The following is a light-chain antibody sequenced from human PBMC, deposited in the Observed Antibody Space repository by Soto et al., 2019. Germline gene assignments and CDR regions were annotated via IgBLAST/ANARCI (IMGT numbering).Light chain of an antibody. J-gene: IGLJ3*02. CDR2: VGAGGIVG. V-gene: IGLV9-49*01. CDR1: SGYSNYK. CDR3: GADHGSGSNFVWV. Sequence: QPVLTQPPSASASLGASVTLTCTLSSGYSNYKVDWYQQRPEKDPRFVMRVGAGGIVGSKGDGIPDRFSVLGSGLNRYLTIKNIQEEDESDYHCGADHGSGSNFVWVFGGGTKLTVL.